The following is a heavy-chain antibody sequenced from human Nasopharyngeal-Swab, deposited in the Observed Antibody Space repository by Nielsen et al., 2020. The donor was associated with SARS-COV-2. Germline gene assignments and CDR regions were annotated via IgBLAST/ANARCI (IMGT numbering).Heavy chain of an antibody. Sequence: GESLKISCAASGFTFSSYGVHWVRQAPGKGLEWVAVISYDGSNKYYADSVKGRFTISRDNSKNTLYLQMNSLRAEDTAVYYCARDRAHRITIFGVAISVGDAFDIWGQGTMVTVSS. CDR1: GFTFSSYG. V-gene: IGHV3-30*03. D-gene: IGHD3-3*01. CDR2: ISYDGSNK. J-gene: IGHJ3*02. CDR3: ARDRAHRITIFGVAISVGDAFDI.